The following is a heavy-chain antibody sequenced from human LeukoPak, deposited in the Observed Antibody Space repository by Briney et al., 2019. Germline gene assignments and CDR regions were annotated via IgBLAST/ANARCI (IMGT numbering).Heavy chain of an antibody. CDR3: AEGDDFYTFDY. CDR2: LYYSGST. Sequence: SETLSLTCTVSGGSISSSSYYWGWIRQPPGKRLEWIGSLYYSGSTYYNPSLKSPLTISVDTSKNQFSLRLSSVTAADTAVYYCAEGDDFYTFDYRGQGTLVTVSS. V-gene: IGHV4-39*01. CDR1: GGSISSSSYY. J-gene: IGHJ4*02. D-gene: IGHD2-21*02.